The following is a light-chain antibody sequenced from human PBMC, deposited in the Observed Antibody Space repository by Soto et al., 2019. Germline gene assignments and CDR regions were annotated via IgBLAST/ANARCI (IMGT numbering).Light chain of an antibody. Sequence: AIRMTQSPSSFSASTGDRVTITCQASQGIDSYLAWYQQKPGKAPRLLIYTASTLQTGVPSRFSGSGSGTDFTLTISSLESEDFATYYCQHYYNYPYTFGQGTKLEIK. CDR2: TAS. CDR3: QHYYNYPYT. CDR1: QGIDSY. J-gene: IGKJ2*01. V-gene: IGKV1-8*01.